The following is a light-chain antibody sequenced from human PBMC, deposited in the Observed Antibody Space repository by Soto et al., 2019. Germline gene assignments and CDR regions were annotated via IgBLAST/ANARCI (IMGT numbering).Light chain of an antibody. J-gene: IGKJ4*01. V-gene: IGKV1-5*03. Sequence: DIQMTQSPSTLSASVGDRVTITCRASQSISSWLAWYQQKPGKAPKLLIYKASSLESGVPSRFSGSGSGTEFTLTISSLQPDDFATYYCQQYNSSPLTFDGGTKVEIK. CDR1: QSISSW. CDR2: KAS. CDR3: QQYNSSPLT.